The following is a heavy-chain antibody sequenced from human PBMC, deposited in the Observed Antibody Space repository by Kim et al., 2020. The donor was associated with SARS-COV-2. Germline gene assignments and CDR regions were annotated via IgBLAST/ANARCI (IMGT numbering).Heavy chain of an antibody. CDR2: ISGSGGST. J-gene: IGHJ6*02. Sequence: GGSLRLSCAASGFTFSSYAMSWVRQAPGKGLEWVSAISGSGGSTYYADSVKGRFTISRDNSKNTLYLQMNSLRAEDTAVYYCAKDLRFEDNYYYYGMDVWGQGTTVTVSS. D-gene: IGHD3-10*01. V-gene: IGHV3-23*01. CDR1: GFTFSSYA. CDR3: AKDLRFEDNYYYYGMDV.